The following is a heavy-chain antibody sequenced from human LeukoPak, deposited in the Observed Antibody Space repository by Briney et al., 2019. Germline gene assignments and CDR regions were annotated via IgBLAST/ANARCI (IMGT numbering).Heavy chain of an antibody. D-gene: IGHD3-10*01. V-gene: IGHV4-59*12. Sequence: SETLSLTCTVSGGSISGYYWSWIRQPPGQGLEWIGYIYYSGSTNYNPSLKSRVTISVDTSKNQFSLKLSSVTAADTAVYYCARPAHYYGSGSDYFDYWGQGTLVAVSS. CDR2: IYYSGST. CDR1: GGSISGYY. J-gene: IGHJ4*02. CDR3: ARPAHYYGSGSDYFDY.